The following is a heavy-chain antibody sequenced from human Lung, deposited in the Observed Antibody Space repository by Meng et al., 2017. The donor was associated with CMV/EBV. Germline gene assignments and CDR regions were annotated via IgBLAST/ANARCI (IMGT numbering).Heavy chain of an antibody. J-gene: IGHJ4*02. CDR3: ARSSPLTKYYFDY. CDR1: GCTFITYY. V-gene: IGHV1-46*01. Sequence: ASGCTFITYYILWVLQAPGQGLEWLGIINTDGGSTVYAPKFQGRVTMTKDTSTSTVYMELTSLRSGDTAVYYCARSSPLTKYYFDYWGQGTLVTVSS. CDR2: INTDGGST.